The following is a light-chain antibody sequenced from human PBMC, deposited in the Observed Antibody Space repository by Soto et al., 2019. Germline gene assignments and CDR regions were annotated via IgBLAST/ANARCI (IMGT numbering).Light chain of an antibody. CDR2: EVS. V-gene: IGLV2-14*01. J-gene: IGLJ1*01. Sequence: QSALTQPASVSGSPGQSITISCSGTSSDVGAYNFVSWYQQHAGKAPQLIIYEVSNRPSGISNRYSGSKSDNTASLTISGLQVEDDADYFCTSYRRGSPYAFGSGTKLTVL. CDR1: SSDVGAYNF. CDR3: TSYRRGSPYA.